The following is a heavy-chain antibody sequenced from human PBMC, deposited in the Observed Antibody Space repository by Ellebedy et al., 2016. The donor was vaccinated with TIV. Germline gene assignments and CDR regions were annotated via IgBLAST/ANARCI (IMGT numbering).Heavy chain of an antibody. CDR3: ARDMIDSSGWNRRISDS. V-gene: IGHV3-48*02. Sequence: PGGSLRLSCAASGFTFSSYTMKWVRQAPGKGLEWVSYITSSRNVIYQADSVKGRFTVSRDNAKNSLYLQMNSLRHEDTAVYYCARDMIDSSGWNRRISDSWGQGTLVTVSS. J-gene: IGHJ4*02. D-gene: IGHD6-19*01. CDR2: ITSSRNVI. CDR1: GFTFSSYT.